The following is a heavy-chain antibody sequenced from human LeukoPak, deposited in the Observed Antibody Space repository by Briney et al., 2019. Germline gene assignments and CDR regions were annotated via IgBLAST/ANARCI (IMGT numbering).Heavy chain of an antibody. D-gene: IGHD2-2*01. Sequence: SETLSLTCTVSGGSISSGDYYWSWIRQPPGKGLEWIGYIYYSGSTYYNPSLKSRVTISVGTSKNQFSLKLSSVTAADTAVYYCAREGSVVVPAPDYWGQGTLVTVSS. CDR2: IYYSGST. J-gene: IGHJ4*02. CDR1: GGSISSGDYY. CDR3: AREGSVVVPAPDY. V-gene: IGHV4-30-4*08.